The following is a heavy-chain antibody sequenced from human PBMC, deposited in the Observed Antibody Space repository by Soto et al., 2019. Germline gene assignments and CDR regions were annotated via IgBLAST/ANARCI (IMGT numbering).Heavy chain of an antibody. CDR3: ARGRYCSGGSCYYNPTHVDS. CDR2: IIPILGIA. V-gene: IGHV1-69*02. CDR1: GGTFSSYT. J-gene: IGHJ4*02. Sequence: SVKVSCKASGGTFSSYTISWVRQAPGQGLEWMGRIIPILGIANYAQKFQGRVTITADKSTSTAYMELSSLRSEDTAVYYCARGRYCSGGSCYYNPTHVDSWGQGTLVTVSP. D-gene: IGHD2-15*01.